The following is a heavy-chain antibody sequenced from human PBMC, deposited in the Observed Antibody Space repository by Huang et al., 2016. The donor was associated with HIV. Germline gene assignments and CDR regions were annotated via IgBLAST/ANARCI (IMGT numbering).Heavy chain of an antibody. Sequence: EVQLVESGGGLIQPGGSLRLSCAASGFTVSTNYMTWVRQAPGKGLELVSIIYDDGSTFYTESVRGRFTISRDKSNNTLYLQMNSLRPEDTAVYYCARRWDWAAFDIWGQGTMVTVFS. J-gene: IGHJ3*02. D-gene: IGHD1-26*01. CDR1: GFTVSTNY. CDR2: IYDDGST. V-gene: IGHV3-53*01. CDR3: ARRWDWAAFDI.